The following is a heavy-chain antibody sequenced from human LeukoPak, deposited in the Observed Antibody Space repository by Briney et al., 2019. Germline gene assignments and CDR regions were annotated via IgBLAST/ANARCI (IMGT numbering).Heavy chain of an antibody. CDR3: ARDLGGIYFDY. Sequence: SETLSLTCTVSDASISGYYWSWIQQPPGKGLEWIGSIHFSGSTNYNPSLRSRVTISVDTSKNQLSLKLSSVTAADTAVYYCARDLGGIYFDYWGQGTLVTVSS. J-gene: IGHJ4*02. CDR1: DASISGYY. CDR2: IHFSGST. V-gene: IGHV4-59*01. D-gene: IGHD1-26*01.